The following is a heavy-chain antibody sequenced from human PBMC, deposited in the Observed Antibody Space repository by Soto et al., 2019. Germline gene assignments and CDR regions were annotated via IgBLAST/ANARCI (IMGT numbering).Heavy chain of an antibody. V-gene: IGHV4-4*02. Sequence: QVQLQESGPGLVKPSGTLSLICAVSGGSISSSNWWSWVRQPPGKGLEWIGEIYHSGSTNYNPSLKRRVTISVDKSKNQFSLKLSSVTAADTAVYYCARVVGGYYYGMDVWGQGTTVTVSS. J-gene: IGHJ6*02. D-gene: IGHD2-2*01. CDR1: GGSISSSNW. CDR2: IYHSGST. CDR3: ARVVGGYYYGMDV.